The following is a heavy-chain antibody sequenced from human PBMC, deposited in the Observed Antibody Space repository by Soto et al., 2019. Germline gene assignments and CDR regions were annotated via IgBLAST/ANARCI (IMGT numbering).Heavy chain of an antibody. CDR1: GFTVSSNY. D-gene: IGHD2-21*01. J-gene: IGHJ6*02. V-gene: IGHV3-53*04. CDR2: IYSGGST. CDR3: ARGDGGGYYYYGMDV. Sequence: EVQLVESGGGLVQPGGSLRLSCAASGFTVSSNYMSWVRQAPGKGLEWVSVIYSGGSTYYADSVKGRFTISRHNSKNTVYLQMNSLRAEDTAVYYCARGDGGGYYYYGMDVWGQGTTVTVSS.